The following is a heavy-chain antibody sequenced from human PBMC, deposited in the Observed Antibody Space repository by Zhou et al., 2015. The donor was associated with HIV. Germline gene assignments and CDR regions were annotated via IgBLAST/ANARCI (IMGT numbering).Heavy chain of an antibody. Sequence: QVQLVQSGAEVKKPGASVKVSCKASGYTFTSYAMHWVRQAPGQRLEWMGWINAGNGNTKYSQKFQGRVTITRDTSASTAYMELSSLRSEDTAVYYCAREQGITIWSAFDIWGQGTMVTVSS. CDR3: AREQGITIWSAFDI. CDR2: INAGNGNT. D-gene: IGHD3-3*01. V-gene: IGHV1-3*01. CDR1: GYTFTSYA. J-gene: IGHJ3*02.